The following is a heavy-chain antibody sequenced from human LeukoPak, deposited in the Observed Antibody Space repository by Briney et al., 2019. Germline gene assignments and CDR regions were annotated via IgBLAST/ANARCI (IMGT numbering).Heavy chain of an antibody. J-gene: IGHJ5*02. V-gene: IGHV1-3*01. CDR2: SNAGNGNT. D-gene: IGHD3-10*01. CDR3: ARDKGALNYYGSGRNCFDP. Sequence: GASVKVSCKASGYTFTSYAMHWVRQAPGQRLEWMGWSNAGNGNTKYSEKFQDRVTITRDTSATTAYMELSSLRSEDTAVYYCARDKGALNYYGSGRNCFDPWGQGTLVTVSS. CDR1: GYTFTSYA.